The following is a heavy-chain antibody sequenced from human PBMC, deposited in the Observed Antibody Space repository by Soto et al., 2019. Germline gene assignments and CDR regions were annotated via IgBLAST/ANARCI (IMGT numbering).Heavy chain of an antibody. Sequence: GASVKVSCKASGYTFTGYYMHWVRQAPGQGLEWMGWINPNSGGTNYAQKFQGRVTMTRDTSISTAYMELSRLRSDDTAVYYCARAGWRSGSYRGGYYYYGMDVWGQGTTVTV. D-gene: IGHD3-22*01. CDR2: INPNSGGT. V-gene: IGHV1-2*02. CDR1: GYTFTGYY. J-gene: IGHJ6*02. CDR3: ARAGWRSGSYRGGYYYYGMDV.